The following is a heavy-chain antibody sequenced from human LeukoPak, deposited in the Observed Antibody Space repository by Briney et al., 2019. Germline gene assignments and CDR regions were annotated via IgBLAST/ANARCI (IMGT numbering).Heavy chain of an antibody. Sequence: GGSLRLSCAASGFTFSSYAMSWVRQAPGKGLEWVSVIYSGGSTYYADSVKGRFTISRDNSKNTLYLQMNSLRAEDTAVYYCARDGSGSYSAVNAFDIWGQGTMVTVSS. CDR3: ARDGSGSYSAVNAFDI. J-gene: IGHJ3*02. V-gene: IGHV3-53*01. D-gene: IGHD1-26*01. CDR1: GFTFSSYA. CDR2: IYSGGST.